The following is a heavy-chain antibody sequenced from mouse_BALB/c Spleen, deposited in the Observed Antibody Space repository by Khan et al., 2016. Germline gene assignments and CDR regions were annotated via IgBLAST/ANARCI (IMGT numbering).Heavy chain of an antibody. J-gene: IGHJ3*01. D-gene: IGHD2-3*01. V-gene: IGHV10-1*02. CDR3: LGGIISGYYCFPWFAY. CDR2: IRSKSYNYAT. CDR1: GFTFNTYA. Sequence: EVQLVESGGGLVQPKGSLKLSCAASGFTFNTYAMNWVRQAPGKGLEWVARIRSKSYNYATYYADSVKDRFTISRDDSQSMIYLQMNNYKTEDTAIYYCLGGIISGYYCFPWFAYWGQGTLVTVSA.